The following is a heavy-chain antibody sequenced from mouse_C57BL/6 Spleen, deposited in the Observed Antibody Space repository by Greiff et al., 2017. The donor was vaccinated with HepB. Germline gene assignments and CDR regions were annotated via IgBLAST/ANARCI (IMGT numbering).Heavy chain of an antibody. V-gene: IGHV1-63*01. D-gene: IGHD1-1*01. Sequence: QVQLKQSGAELVRPGTSVKMSCKASGYTFTNYWIGWAKQRPGHGLEWIGDIYPGGGDTNYNEKFKGKATLTADKSSSTAYMQFSSLTSEDSAIYYCAGSAVVATGAYFDYWGQGTTLTVSS. J-gene: IGHJ2*01. CDR2: IYPGGGDT. CDR3: AGSAVVATGAYFDY. CDR1: GYTFTNYW.